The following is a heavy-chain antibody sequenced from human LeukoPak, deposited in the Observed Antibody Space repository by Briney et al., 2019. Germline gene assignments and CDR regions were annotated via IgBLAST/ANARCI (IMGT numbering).Heavy chain of an antibody. Sequence: ASVKVSCKASGYTFTGYYMHWVRQAPGQGLEWMGWTNPASGGTDYAQKFQGRVTTTRDTSISTVYMDLRGLTADDTALYFCARDRSRYFDFWGQGTLVTVSS. V-gene: IGHV1-2*02. J-gene: IGHJ4*02. CDR3: ARDRSRYFDF. CDR1: GYTFTGYY. D-gene: IGHD1-26*01. CDR2: TNPASGGT.